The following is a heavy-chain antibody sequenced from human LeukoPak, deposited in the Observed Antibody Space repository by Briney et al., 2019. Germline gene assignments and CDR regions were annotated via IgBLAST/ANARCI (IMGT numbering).Heavy chain of an antibody. J-gene: IGHJ6*03. CDR2: IRYDGSNK. CDR3: ATPIPHGSDPSLYYYDNYG. CDR1: GFTFSSYG. D-gene: IGHD3-10*01. V-gene: IGHV3-30*02. Sequence: GGSLRLSCAASGFTFSSYGMHWVRQAPGKGLKWVAFIRYDGSNKYYADSVKGRFTISRDNSKNTLYLQMNSLRAEDTAVYYCATPIPHGSDPSLYYYDNYGWGKVTTVTIAS.